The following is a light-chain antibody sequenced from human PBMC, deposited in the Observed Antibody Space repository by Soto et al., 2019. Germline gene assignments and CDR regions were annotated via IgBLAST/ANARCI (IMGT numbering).Light chain of an antibody. Sequence: EIVLTQSPASLSLSPGERATLCSRASQSINSNLAWYQQKPGQAPRLLIYGASSRATGIPDRFSGSGSGTDFTLTISRLEPEDFAVYYCQQYGSSPLTFGGGTKVDIK. V-gene: IGKV3-20*01. J-gene: IGKJ4*01. CDR2: GAS. CDR1: QSINSN. CDR3: QQYGSSPLT.